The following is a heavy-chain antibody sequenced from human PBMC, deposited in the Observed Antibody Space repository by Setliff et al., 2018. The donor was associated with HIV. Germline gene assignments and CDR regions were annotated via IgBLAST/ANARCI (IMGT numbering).Heavy chain of an antibody. Sequence: GASVKVSCKASGGTFSSYAISWVRQAPGQGLEWMGGIIPIFGTANYAQKFQGRVTITADESTSTAYMELSSLRSEDTAVYYCARDNPTSISSGWYGWRYYYYMDVWGKGTTVTV. CDR3: ARDNPTSISSGWYGWRYYYYMDV. D-gene: IGHD6-19*01. V-gene: IGHV1-69*13. CDR2: IIPIFGTA. J-gene: IGHJ6*03. CDR1: GGTFSSYA.